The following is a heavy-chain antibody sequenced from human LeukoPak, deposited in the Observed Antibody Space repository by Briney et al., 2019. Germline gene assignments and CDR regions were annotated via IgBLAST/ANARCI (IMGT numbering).Heavy chain of an antibody. CDR2: ISAYNGNT. J-gene: IGHJ6*03. V-gene: IGHV1-18*01. Sequence: ASVKVSCKAYGYTFTSYGISWVRQAPGQGLEWMGWISAYNGNTNYAQKLQGRVTMTTDTSTSTAYMELRSLRSDDTAVYYCARAVFLYYYMDVWGKGTTVTVSS. CDR1: GYTFTSYG. D-gene: IGHD2/OR15-2a*01. CDR3: ARAVFLYYYMDV.